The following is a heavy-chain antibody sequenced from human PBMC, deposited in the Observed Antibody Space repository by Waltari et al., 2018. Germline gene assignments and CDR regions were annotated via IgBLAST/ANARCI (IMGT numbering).Heavy chain of an antibody. CDR2: IYYSGST. CDR3: ARSSGGSSWANYFDY. CDR1: GGSISSSIHY. Sequence: QLQLQESGPGLVKPSETLSLTCTVSGGSISSSIHYWGWSRRPPGKGLEWIGRIYYSGSTYFTPSLKSRVTMSVDTSKNQFSLKLSSVTAADTAVYYCARSSGGSSWANYFDYWGQGTLVTVSS. J-gene: IGHJ4*02. D-gene: IGHD6-13*01. V-gene: IGHV4-39*07.